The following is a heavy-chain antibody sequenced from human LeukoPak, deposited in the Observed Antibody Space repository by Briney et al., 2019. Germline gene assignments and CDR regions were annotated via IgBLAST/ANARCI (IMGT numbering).Heavy chain of an antibody. V-gene: IGHV4-34*01. CDR3: ARGVAYYYDSSALPLAYYFDY. Sequence: PSQTLSLTCAVSGGSISSGYYWSWIRQPPGKGLEWIGEINHSGSTNYNPSLKSRVTISVDTSKNQFSLKLSSVTAADTAVYYCARGVAYYYDSSALPLAYYFDYWGQGTLVTVSS. J-gene: IGHJ4*02. CDR1: GGSISSGYY. CDR2: INHSGST. D-gene: IGHD3-22*01.